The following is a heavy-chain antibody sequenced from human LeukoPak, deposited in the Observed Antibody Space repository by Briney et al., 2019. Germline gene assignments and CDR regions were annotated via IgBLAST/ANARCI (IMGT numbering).Heavy chain of an antibody. V-gene: IGHV5-51*01. D-gene: IGHD6-13*01. CDR2: IYPGDSDT. Sequence: YWIGGGRXMPGKGLEGMGIIYPGDSDTRYSPSFQGQVTISADKSISTAYLQWSSLKASDTAMYYCARRGGAADVDYWGQGTLVTVSS. J-gene: IGHJ4*02. CDR3: ARRGGAADVDY. CDR1: YW.